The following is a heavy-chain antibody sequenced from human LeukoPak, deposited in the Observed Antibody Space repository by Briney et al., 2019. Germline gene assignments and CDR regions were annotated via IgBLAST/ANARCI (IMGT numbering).Heavy chain of an antibody. CDR1: GFTFSRYE. CDR3: AKDRSSGWYDGGSLDY. J-gene: IGHJ4*02. Sequence: GGSLRLSCAASGFTFSRYEMTWVRQAPGKGLEWVAVISYDGSNKYYADSVKGRFTISRDNSKNTLYLQMNSLRAEDTAVYYCAKDRSSGWYDGGSLDYWGQGTLVTVSS. D-gene: IGHD6-19*01. V-gene: IGHV3-30*18. CDR2: ISYDGSNK.